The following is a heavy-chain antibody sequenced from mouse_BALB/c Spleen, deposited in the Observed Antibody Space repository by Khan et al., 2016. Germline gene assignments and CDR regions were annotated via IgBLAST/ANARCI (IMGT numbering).Heavy chain of an antibody. J-gene: IGHJ2*01. CDR1: GFTFSDYY. CDR3: ARGENWSFDY. V-gene: IGHV5-4*02. CDR2: ISDGGSYT. D-gene: IGHD4-1*01. Sequence: EVELVESGGGLVKPGGSLKLSCAASGFTFSDYYMYWVRQTPEKRLEWVATISDGGSYTYSPDSVKGRFTISRDNAKNNLYLQMSSLKSEDKAMYYCARGENWSFDYWGQGTTLTVSS.